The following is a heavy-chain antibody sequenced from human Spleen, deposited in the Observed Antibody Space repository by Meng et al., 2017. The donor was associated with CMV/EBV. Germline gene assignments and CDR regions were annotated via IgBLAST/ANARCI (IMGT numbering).Heavy chain of an antibody. J-gene: IGHJ4*02. V-gene: IGHV2-5*01. Sequence: TRGAGVGWLRQPPGEALEWLAHLYWNGDEGYSPSLKSKLTITKDTSRNQVVLRMTNMDPVDTATYYCAHSSRNYDFRSGYFYYFDYWGQGTVVTVSS. CDR1: TRGAG. CDR2: LYWNGDE. CDR3: AHSSRNYDFRSGYFYYFDY. D-gene: IGHD3-3*01.